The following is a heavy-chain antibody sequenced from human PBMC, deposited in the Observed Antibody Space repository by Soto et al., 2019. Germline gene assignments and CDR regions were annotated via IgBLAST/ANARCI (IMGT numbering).Heavy chain of an antibody. J-gene: IGHJ6*03. CDR2: ISSSGSTI. D-gene: IGHD3-3*01. Sequence: GGSLRLSCAASGFTFIDYYMSWIRQAPWKGLEWVSYISSSGSTIYYADSVKGRFTISRDNAKNSLYLQMNSLRAEDTAVYYSARCDCGSGYHGHMDVWGKGTTVTVSS. CDR3: ARCDCGSGYHGHMDV. V-gene: IGHV3-11*01. CDR1: GFTFIDYY.